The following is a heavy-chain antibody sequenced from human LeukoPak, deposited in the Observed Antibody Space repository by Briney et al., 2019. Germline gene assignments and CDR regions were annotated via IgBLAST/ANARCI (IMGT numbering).Heavy chain of an antibody. Sequence: ASVKVSCKASGYTFTSYGISWVRQAPGQGLEWMGWISAYNGNTNYAQKLQGRVTITTDTSTSTAYMELRSLRSDDTAVYYCARDRERDGYNYRDFDYWGQGTLVTVSS. D-gene: IGHD5-12*01. CDR2: ISAYNGNT. J-gene: IGHJ4*02. CDR1: GYTFTSYG. CDR3: ARDRERDGYNYRDFDY. V-gene: IGHV1-18*01.